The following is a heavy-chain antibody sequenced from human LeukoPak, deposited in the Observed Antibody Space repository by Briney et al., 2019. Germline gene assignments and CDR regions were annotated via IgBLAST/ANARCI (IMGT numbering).Heavy chain of an antibody. Sequence: PSETLSLTCAVYGGSFSGYYWSWIRQPPGKGLEWIGEINHSGSTNYNPSLKSRVTISVDTSKNQFSLKLSPVTAADTAVYYCASQDYGPVDYWGQGTLVTVSS. CDR1: GGSFSGYY. J-gene: IGHJ4*02. CDR2: INHSGST. CDR3: ASQDYGPVDY. V-gene: IGHV4-34*01. D-gene: IGHD4-17*01.